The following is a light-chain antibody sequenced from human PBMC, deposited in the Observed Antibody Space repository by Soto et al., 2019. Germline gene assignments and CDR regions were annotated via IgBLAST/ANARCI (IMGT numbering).Light chain of an antibody. CDR2: GAS. J-gene: IGKJ2*01. V-gene: IGKV3-20*01. CDR3: QQYGRSPPMYT. CDR1: QSVSTSY. Sequence: EIVLTQSPGTLSLSPGERATLSCRASQSVSTSYLAWYQQKPGQAPRLLIYGASNRATGIPDRFSGTGSGTDFTLTISILEPEDFAVYYCQQYGRSPPMYTFGQGTKLEIK.